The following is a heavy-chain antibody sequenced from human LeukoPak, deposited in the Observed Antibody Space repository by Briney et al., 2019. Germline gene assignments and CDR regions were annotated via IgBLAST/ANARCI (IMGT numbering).Heavy chain of an antibody. CDR1: GSSINSVYS. CDR2: IYHNGNT. V-gene: IGHV4-38-2*02. CDR3: ASYKTYYDSSGHPLDY. D-gene: IGHD3-22*01. J-gene: IGHJ4*02. Sequence: SETLSLTCTVFGSSINSVYSWGWIRQPPGKGLEWIESIYHNGNTYYNSSLKSRVTISVHTSENQFSLKLSSVTAADTAVYYCASYKTYYDSSGHPLDYWGQGTLVTVSS.